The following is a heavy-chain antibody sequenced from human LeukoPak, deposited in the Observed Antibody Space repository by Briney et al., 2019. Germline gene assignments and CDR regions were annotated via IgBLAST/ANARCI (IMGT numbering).Heavy chain of an antibody. CDR1: GFIFSNYA. V-gene: IGHV3-30*04. CDR3: AKKRDAFDI. D-gene: IGHD5-24*01. Sequence: GGSLRLSCAASGFIFSNYAIHWVRQAPGKGLEWVAVISYDGSNKYYADSVKGRFTISRDISKNTLYLHMNSLRAEDTAMYYCAKKRDAFDIWGQGTVVAVSS. J-gene: IGHJ3*02. CDR2: ISYDGSNK.